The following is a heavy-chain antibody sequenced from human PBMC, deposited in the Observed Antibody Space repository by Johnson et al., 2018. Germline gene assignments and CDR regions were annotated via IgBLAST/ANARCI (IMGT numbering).Heavy chain of an antibody. CDR1: GFSFDDHA. CDR2: ISRNSGSR. D-gene: IGHD6-19*01. Sequence: VQLVQSGGGLAQPGTSLRLSCAASGFSFDDHAMHWVRQAPGKGLEWVSGISRNSGSRGYADSVKGRFTISRDNAKNSLYLQMNSLRPEDPALYYCAKDIASVSRGWYGLDGMDVWGQGTTVTVSS. J-gene: IGHJ6*02. CDR3: AKDIASVSRGWYGLDGMDV. V-gene: IGHV3-9*01.